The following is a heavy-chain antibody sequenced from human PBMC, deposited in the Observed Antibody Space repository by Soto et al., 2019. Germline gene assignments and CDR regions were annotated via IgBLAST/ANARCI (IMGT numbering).Heavy chain of an antibody. Sequence: EVQLLESGGGLVQPGGSLRLSCAASGFTLSSYAMSWVRQAPGKGLEWVSVISGSGGSTYYADSVKGRFTISRDNSKNTLHLKMNSLRAEDTAVYYCAKDLGGGFGELLAWGQGTLVTVSS. CDR3: AKDLGGGFGELLA. V-gene: IGHV3-23*01. J-gene: IGHJ4*02. D-gene: IGHD3-10*01. CDR2: ISGSGGST. CDR1: GFTLSSYA.